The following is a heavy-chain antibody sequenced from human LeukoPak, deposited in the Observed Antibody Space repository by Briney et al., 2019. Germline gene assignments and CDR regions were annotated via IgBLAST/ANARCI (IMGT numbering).Heavy chain of an antibody. J-gene: IGHJ4*02. Sequence: GGSLRLSCAASGFTFSSYWMSWVRQAPGKGLEWVANIKQDGSEKYYVDSVKGRFTISRDNAKNSLYLQMNSLRAEDTAVYYCARDLLNRYSGSYYPYWGQGTLDTVSS. CDR1: GFTFSSYW. D-gene: IGHD1-26*01. CDR2: IKQDGSEK. V-gene: IGHV3-7*01. CDR3: ARDLLNRYSGSYYPY.